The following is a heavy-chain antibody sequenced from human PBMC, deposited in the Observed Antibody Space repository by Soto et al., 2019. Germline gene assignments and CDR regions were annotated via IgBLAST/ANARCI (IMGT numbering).Heavy chain of an antibody. CDR3: ARAGTSDYGGNPGPFDS. Sequence: GXSVKVSCKASVGTFSSYAISWVRQAPGQGLEWMGGIIPIFGTANYAQKFQGRVTITADESTSTAYMELSSLRSEYTAVYYCARAGTSDYGGNPGPFDSWGQGTLVTVSS. CDR1: VGTFSSYA. CDR2: IIPIFGTA. D-gene: IGHD4-17*01. J-gene: IGHJ4*02. V-gene: IGHV1-69*13.